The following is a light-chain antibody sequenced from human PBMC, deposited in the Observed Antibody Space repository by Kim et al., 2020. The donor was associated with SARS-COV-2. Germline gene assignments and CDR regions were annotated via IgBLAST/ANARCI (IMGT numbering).Light chain of an antibody. J-gene: IGKJ4*01. CDR3: QQYNNWPPLT. V-gene: IGKV3-15*01. CDR2: YAS. Sequence: SPGERATLSCRASQSVSSNLAWYQQKPGQAPRLLIYYASTRATGIPARFSGSGSGTEFTLTSNSLQSEDFAIYYCQQYNNWPPLTFGGGTKVDIK. CDR1: QSVSSN.